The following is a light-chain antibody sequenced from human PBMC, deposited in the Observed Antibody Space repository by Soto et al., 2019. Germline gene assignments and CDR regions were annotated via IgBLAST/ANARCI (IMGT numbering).Light chain of an antibody. CDR2: DTS. Sequence: IVMTQSPATLSVSPGERATLSCRASQSIRTNLAWYRRKPGQAPSLLIYDTSTRATGIPARFSGSGSGTEFTLTISSLHSEDFGIYYCQHYDNWPFTFGQGTKVDIK. CDR1: QSIRTN. V-gene: IGKV3-15*01. J-gene: IGKJ2*01. CDR3: QHYDNWPFT.